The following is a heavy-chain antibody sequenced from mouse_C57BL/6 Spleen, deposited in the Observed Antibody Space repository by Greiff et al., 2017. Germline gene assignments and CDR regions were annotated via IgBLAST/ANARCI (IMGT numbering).Heavy chain of an antibody. CDR1: GFNIKNTY. V-gene: IGHV14-3*01. CDR2: IDPANGNT. Sequence: EVQLQQSVAELVRPGASVKLSCTASGFNIKNTYMHWVKQRPEQGLEWIGRIDPANGNTKYAPKFQGKATITADTSSNTAYLQLSSLTSEDTAIYYCAREGLITTVVAKDYAMDYWGQGTSVTVSS. D-gene: IGHD1-1*01. CDR3: AREGLITTVVAKDYAMDY. J-gene: IGHJ4*01.